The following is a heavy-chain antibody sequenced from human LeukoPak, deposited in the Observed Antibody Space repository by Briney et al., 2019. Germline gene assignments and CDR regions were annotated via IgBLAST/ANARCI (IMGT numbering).Heavy chain of an antibody. CDR1: GFTFSSYA. Sequence: GGSLRLSCAASGFTFSSYAKHWVSQAPGEGLEWVAVISYDGSNKYYADSVKGRFTISRDNSKNTLYLQMNSLRAEDTAVYYCARLGGGHSSTWYDAFDIWGQGTMVTVSS. D-gene: IGHD6-13*01. J-gene: IGHJ3*02. CDR2: ISYDGSNK. CDR3: ARLGGGHSSTWYDAFDI. V-gene: IGHV3-30-3*01.